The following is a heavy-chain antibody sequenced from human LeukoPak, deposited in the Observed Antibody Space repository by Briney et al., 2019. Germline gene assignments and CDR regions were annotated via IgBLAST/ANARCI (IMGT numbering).Heavy chain of an antibody. J-gene: IGHJ4*02. CDR1: GGSISSGAYY. CDR3: ARVHYDILTGYTYFFDY. Sequence: SQTLSLTCTVSGGSISSGAYYWSWIRQHPGKGLEWIGYIYYSGSTYYNPFLKSRVTISVDTSKNQFSLKLSSVTAADTAVYYCARVHYDILTGYTYFFDYWGQGTLVTVSS. V-gene: IGHV4-31*03. D-gene: IGHD3-9*01. CDR2: IYYSGST.